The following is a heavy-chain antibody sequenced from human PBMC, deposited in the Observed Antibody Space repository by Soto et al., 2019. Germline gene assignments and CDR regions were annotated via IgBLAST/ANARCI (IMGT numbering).Heavy chain of an antibody. V-gene: IGHV3-30-3*01. CDR1: GFSFSISP. CDR3: ARDPKTSGGQHWAFNYFDS. J-gene: IGHJ4*02. D-gene: IGHD7-27*01. CDR2: ISYDGTNK. Sequence: VGSLRLSCAASGFSFSISPMHWVRQAPGKGPEWVALISYDGTNKFYADSVKGRFTISRDNSKSTLYLQVESLRPEDAAVYYCARDPKTSGGQHWAFNYFDSWGQGTLVTVSS.